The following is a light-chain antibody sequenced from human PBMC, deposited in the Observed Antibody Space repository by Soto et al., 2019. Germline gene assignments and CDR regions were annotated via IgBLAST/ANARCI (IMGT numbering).Light chain of an antibody. J-gene: IGKJ2*01. Sequence: EIVLTQSPGTLSLSPGERATLSCGASQAVSSSYLAWYQQKPGQAPRLLIYGTSSRATGIPDRFSGSGSGTDFSLTISRLEPEDFAVYFCQQYCVSLPNTFGQGTKLEIK. CDR2: GTS. CDR1: QAVSSSY. V-gene: IGKV3-20*01. CDR3: QQYCVSLPNT.